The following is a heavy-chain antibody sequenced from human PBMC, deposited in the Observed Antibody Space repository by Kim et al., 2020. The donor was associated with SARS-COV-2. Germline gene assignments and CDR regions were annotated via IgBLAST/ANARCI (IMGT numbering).Heavy chain of an antibody. CDR2: INPNSGGT. V-gene: IGHV1-2*04. Sequence: ASVKVSCKASGYTFTGYYMHWVRQAPGQGLEWMGWINPNSGGTNYAQKFQGWVTMTRDTSISTAYMELSRLRSEDTAVYYCARWPHYYYYYGMDVWGQGTTVTVPS. CDR1: GYTFTGYY. J-gene: IGHJ6*02. CDR3: ARWPHYYYYYGMDV.